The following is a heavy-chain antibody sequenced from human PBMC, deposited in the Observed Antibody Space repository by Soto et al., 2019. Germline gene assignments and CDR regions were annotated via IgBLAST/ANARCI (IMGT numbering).Heavy chain of an antibody. J-gene: IGHJ5*02. CDR3: AWVDTAMVSWFDP. V-gene: IGHV4-38-2*01. CDR2: IYHSGST. Sequence: PSETLSLTCAVSGYSISSGYYWGWIRQPPGKGLEWIGSIYHSGSTYYNPSLKSRVTISVDTSKNQFSLKLSSVTAADTAVYYCAWVDTAMVSWFDPWGQGTLVTVSS. CDR1: GYSISSGYY. D-gene: IGHD5-18*01.